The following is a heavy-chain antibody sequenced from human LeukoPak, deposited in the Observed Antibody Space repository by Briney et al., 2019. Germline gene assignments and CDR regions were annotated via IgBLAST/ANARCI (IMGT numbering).Heavy chain of an antibody. CDR2: IYSGGST. CDR1: GFTVSSNY. V-gene: IGHV3-66*02. Sequence: QPGGSLRLSCAASGFTVSSNYMSWVRQAPGKGLEWVSVIYSGGSTYYADSVKGRFTISRDNSKNTLYLQMNSLRAEDTTVYYCARDQRGITIFGVVSWFDPWGQGTLVTVSS. J-gene: IGHJ5*02. D-gene: IGHD3-3*01. CDR3: ARDQRGITIFGVVSWFDP.